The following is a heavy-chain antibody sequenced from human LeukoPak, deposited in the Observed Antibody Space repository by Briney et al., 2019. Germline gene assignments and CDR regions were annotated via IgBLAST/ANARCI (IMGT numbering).Heavy chain of an antibody. CDR2: IYYSGST. CDR1: GGSISSSGYY. CDR3: ARADDSSGYEYFST. Sequence: SETLSLTCTVSGGSISSSGYYWGWIRQPPGKGLEWIGSIYYSGSTYYNPSLKSRVTISVDTSKNQFSLKLSSVTAADTAVYYCARADDSSGYEYFSTGARAPWSPSPQ. J-gene: IGHJ1*01. D-gene: IGHD3-22*01. V-gene: IGHV4-39*07.